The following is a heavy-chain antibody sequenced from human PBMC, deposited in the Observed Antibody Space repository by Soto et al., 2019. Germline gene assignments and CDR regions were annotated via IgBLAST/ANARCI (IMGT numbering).Heavy chain of an antibody. Sequence: QLQLQESGPGLVKPSETLSLTCTVSGGSISGSSYYWGWIRQPPGKGLEWIGSISYSGSAYYSPSLKSRVTISVDTSKNQFSLNLSSVIAADTAVYYCAGLFGDYVSYWGHGTLVTVSS. CDR1: GGSISGSSYY. CDR2: ISYSGSA. V-gene: IGHV4-39*01. J-gene: IGHJ4*01. D-gene: IGHD4-17*01. CDR3: AGLFGDYVSY.